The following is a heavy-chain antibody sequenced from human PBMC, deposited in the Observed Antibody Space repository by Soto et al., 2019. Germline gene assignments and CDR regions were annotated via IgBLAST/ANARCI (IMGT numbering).Heavy chain of an antibody. CDR2: IYNDGTYS. V-gene: IGHV3-74*01. CDR1: GFIFKMYW. D-gene: IGHD3-10*01. CDR3: KRATPPISTGTGAY. Sequence: GGSLRLSCAASGFIFKMYWMHWVRQSPGKGLVWISRIYNDGTYSDYADSVRGRFTISRDNVNDTLYLQMNNLRAEDSALYYRKRATPPISTGTGAYWGQGTQVTVSS. J-gene: IGHJ4*02.